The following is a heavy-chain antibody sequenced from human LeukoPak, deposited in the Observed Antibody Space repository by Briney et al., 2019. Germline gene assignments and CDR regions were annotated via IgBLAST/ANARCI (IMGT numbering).Heavy chain of an antibody. V-gene: IGHV1-18*01. CDR3: ARQAEDFWSGYYSVSSRDYYYYYMDV. Sequence: GASVKVSCKASGYTFTSYGISWVRQAPGQGLEWMGWISAYNGNTNYAQKLQGRVTMTTDTSTSTAYMELSSLRSEDTAVYYCARQAEDFWSGYYSVSSRDYYYYYMDVWGKGTTVTVSS. CDR2: ISAYNGNT. D-gene: IGHD3-3*01. J-gene: IGHJ6*03. CDR1: GYTFTSYG.